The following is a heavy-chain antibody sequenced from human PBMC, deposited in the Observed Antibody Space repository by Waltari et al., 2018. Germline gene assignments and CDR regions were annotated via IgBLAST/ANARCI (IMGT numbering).Heavy chain of an antibody. CDR3: AIGYSSGWYYAFDI. CDR2: IYYSGST. Sequence: QVQLQESGPGLVKPSETLSLTCTVSGGSIRRYYWSWIRQPPGKGLEWIGYIYYSGSTNYNPSLKSRVTISVDTSKNQFSLKLSSVTAADTAVYYCAIGYSSGWYYAFDIWGQGTMVTVSS. CDR1: GGSIRRYY. J-gene: IGHJ3*02. V-gene: IGHV4-59*01. D-gene: IGHD6-19*01.